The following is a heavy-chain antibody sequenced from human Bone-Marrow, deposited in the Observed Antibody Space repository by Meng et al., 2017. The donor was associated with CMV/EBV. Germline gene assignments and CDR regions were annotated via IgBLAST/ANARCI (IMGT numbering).Heavy chain of an antibody. J-gene: IGHJ5*02. CDR3: AREVGWIAAAGYNWFDP. CDR1: GFTFDDYG. D-gene: IGHD6-13*01. V-gene: IGHV3-20*04. Sequence: GESLKISCAASGFTFDDYGMSWVRQAPGKGLEWVSGINWNGGSTGYADSVKGRFTISRDNAKNSLYLQMNSLRAEDTALYYCAREVGWIAAAGYNWFDPWGRGTLVTVSS. CDR2: INWNGGST.